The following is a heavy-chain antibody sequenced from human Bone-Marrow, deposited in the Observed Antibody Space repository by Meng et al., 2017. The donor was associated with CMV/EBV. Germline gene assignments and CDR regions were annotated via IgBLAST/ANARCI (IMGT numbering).Heavy chain of an antibody. J-gene: IGHJ4*02. CDR1: GFTFSSYA. Sequence: GESLKISCAASGFTFSSYAMSWVRQAPGKGLEWVSLIYSDGSSTSYADSVKGRFTISRDNAKNSLYLQMNSLRAEDTAVYYCAGSWTLDPYFDYWGQGTLVTVSS. V-gene: IGHV3-23*03. CDR2: IYSDGSST. D-gene: IGHD3/OR15-3a*01. CDR3: AGSWTLDPYFDY.